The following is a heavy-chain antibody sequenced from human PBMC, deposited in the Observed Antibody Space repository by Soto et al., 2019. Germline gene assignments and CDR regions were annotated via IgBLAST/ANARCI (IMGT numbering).Heavy chain of an antibody. V-gene: IGHV3-23*01. D-gene: IGHD3-22*01. Sequence: GGSLRLSCAASGFTFSSYAMSWVRQAPGKGLEWVSAISGSGGSTYYADSVKGRFTISRDNSKNTLYLQMNSLRAEDTAVYYCAKGPYYYDSSGIDDYWGQGALVTVSS. CDR1: GFTFSSYA. J-gene: IGHJ4*02. CDR2: ISGSGGST. CDR3: AKGPYYYDSSGIDDY.